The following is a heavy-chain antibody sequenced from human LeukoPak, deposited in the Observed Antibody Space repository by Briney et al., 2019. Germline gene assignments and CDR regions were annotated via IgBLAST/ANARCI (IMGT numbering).Heavy chain of an antibody. CDR1: GGSISSYY. CDR2: IYYSGST. D-gene: IGHD2/OR15-2a*01. CDR3: ARGLSFDY. J-gene: IGHJ4*02. V-gene: IGHV4-59*01. Sequence: PSETLSLTCTVSGGSISSYYWSWIRQPPGKGLEWIGYIYYSGSTNYNPSLKSRVTISVDTSKNQFSLKLSSVTAADTAVYYCARGLSFDYWGQGTLATVSS.